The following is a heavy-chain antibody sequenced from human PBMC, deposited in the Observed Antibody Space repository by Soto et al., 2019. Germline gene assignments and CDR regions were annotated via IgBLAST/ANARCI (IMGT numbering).Heavy chain of an antibody. D-gene: IGHD4-17*01. J-gene: IGHJ4*02. Sequence: EVQLLESGGGLVQPGGSLRLSCTTSGFTFSRHAMTWVRQAPGRGLQWVSSISNSDDSTYYAASVKSRFTISRDISRSTLYLQMDSLRAEDTAVYYCAKGYGDSDSWGQGTQVTVSS. V-gene: IGHV3-23*01. CDR3: AKGYGDSDS. CDR1: GFTFSRHA. CDR2: ISNSDDST.